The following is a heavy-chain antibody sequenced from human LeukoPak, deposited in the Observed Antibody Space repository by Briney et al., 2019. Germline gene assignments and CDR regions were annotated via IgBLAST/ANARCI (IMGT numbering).Heavy chain of an antibody. V-gene: IGHV4-30-2*01. J-gene: IGHJ5*02. CDR3: ASTNDFGDYVGA. CDR1: GGSISSGGFS. CDR2: MYHGGST. D-gene: IGHD4-17*01. Sequence: ASQTLSLTCAVSGGSISSGGFSWSWIRQPPGKGLEWIGYMYHGGSTYYNPSLESRVTISVDRSKNQFSLKLSSVTAADTAVYYCASTNDFGDYVGAWGQGTLVTVSS.